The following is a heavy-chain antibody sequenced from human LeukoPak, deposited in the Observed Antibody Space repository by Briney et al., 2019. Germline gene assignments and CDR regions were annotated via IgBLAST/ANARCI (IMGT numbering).Heavy chain of an antibody. D-gene: IGHD3-22*01. Sequence: GGSLRLSCAASGFTFSDYYMAWIRQAPGKGLEWVSHITSSGSYTNYADSVKGRFTISRDNAKNSLYLQMNSLRAEDTAVYYCARIYYDTSGYYVGAFDIWGQGTKVTVSS. CDR1: GFTFSDYY. CDR3: ARIYYDTSGYYVGAFDI. CDR2: ITSSGSYT. J-gene: IGHJ3*02. V-gene: IGHV3-11*03.